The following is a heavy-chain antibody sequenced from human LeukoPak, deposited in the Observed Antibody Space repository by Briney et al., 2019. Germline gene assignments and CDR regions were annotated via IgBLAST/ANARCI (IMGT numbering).Heavy chain of an antibody. CDR1: GFTFSSYE. CDR3: ARGRNWFDP. CDR2: ISSSGSTI. Sequence: GGSLRLSCAASGFTFSSYEMNWVRQAPGKGLEWVSCISSSGSTIYYADSVKGRFTISRDNAKNSLYLQMNSLRAEDTAVYYCARGRNWFDPWGQGTLVTVSS. V-gene: IGHV3-48*03. J-gene: IGHJ5*02.